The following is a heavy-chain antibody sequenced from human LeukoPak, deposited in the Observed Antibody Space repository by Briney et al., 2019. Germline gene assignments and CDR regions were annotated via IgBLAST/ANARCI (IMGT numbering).Heavy chain of an antibody. CDR2: ISYDGSNK. CDR3: ARGGPFDP. J-gene: IGHJ5*02. V-gene: IGHV3-30*03. CDR1: GFTFSSYG. Sequence: PGRSLRLSCAASGFTFSSYGMHWVRQAPGKGLEGVAVISYDGSNKYYADSVKGRFTISRDNSKNTLYLQMNSLRGEDTAVYYCARGGPFDPWGQGTLVTVSS.